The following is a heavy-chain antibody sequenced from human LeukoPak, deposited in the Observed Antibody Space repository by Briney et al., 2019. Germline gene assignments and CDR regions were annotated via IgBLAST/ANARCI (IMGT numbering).Heavy chain of an antibody. CDR3: ARHASMTTVVMDV. J-gene: IGHJ6*04. CDR1: GGSISSSSYY. Sequence: PPEALSLTCTVLGGSISSSSYYWGWIRQPPGKGLEWLGSIYYSGSTYYNPSLKSRDTIYVDTSKNQFSLKLSSVTAADTAMYDCARHASMTTVVMDVWGKGTTVTVSS. CDR2: IYYSGST. V-gene: IGHV4-39*01. D-gene: IGHD4-23*01.